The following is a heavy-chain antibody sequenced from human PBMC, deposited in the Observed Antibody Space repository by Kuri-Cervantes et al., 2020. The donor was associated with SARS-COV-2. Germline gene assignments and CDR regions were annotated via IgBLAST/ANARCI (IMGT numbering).Heavy chain of an antibody. CDR1: HFTFSSYA. J-gene: IGHJ5*02. D-gene: IGHD3-3*01. V-gene: IGHV3-30*04. Sequence: LSLTCAASHFTFSSYAFHWVRQAPGQGLEWVAAISYDGNNKYFADSVRGRFTVSRDNSKNTLYLEMDGLRPEDTAVYYCARHRKRITIFGVVEDWFDPWGQGTLVTVSS. CDR3: ARHRKRITIFGVVEDWFDP. CDR2: ISYDGNNK.